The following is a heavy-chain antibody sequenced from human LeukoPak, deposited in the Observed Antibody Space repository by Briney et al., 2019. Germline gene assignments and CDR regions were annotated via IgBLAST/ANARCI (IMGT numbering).Heavy chain of an antibody. CDR1: GYTFTGYY. Sequence: GASVKVSCKASGYTFTGYYMHWVRQAPGQGLEWMGWINPNSGGTNYAQKFQGRVTMTRDTSTSTAYMELSRLRSDDTAVYYCARDSRAYYDSSGYYWFDPWGQGTLVTVSS. J-gene: IGHJ5*02. CDR2: INPNSGGT. CDR3: ARDSRAYYDSSGYYWFDP. V-gene: IGHV1-2*02. D-gene: IGHD3-22*01.